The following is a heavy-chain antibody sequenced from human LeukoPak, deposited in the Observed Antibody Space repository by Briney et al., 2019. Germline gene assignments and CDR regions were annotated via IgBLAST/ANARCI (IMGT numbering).Heavy chain of an antibody. V-gene: IGHV3-48*01. Sequence: PGGSLRLSCAASGFTFSSYSMNWVRQAPGKGLEWVSYISSSSSTIYYADSVKGRFTISRDNAKNSLYLQMNSLRAEDTAVYYCARDLVRTTGTTDVDYWGQGTLVTVSS. CDR1: GFTFSSYS. CDR3: ARDLVRTTGTTDVDY. D-gene: IGHD1-1*01. J-gene: IGHJ4*02. CDR2: ISSSSSTI.